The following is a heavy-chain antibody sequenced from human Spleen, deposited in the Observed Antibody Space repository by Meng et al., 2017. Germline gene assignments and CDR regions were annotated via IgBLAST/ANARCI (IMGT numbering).Heavy chain of an antibody. V-gene: IGHV3-30*01. CDR1: GFIFGAYW. CDR3: ARAKASCTSGVCYPIANGMDV. CDR2: ISYDGSNK. Sequence: GESLKISCAGSGFIFGAYWMTWVRQAPGKGLEWVAVISYDGSNKYYADSVKGRFTISRDNSKNTLYLQMNSLRAEDTAVYYCARAKASCTSGVCYPIANGMDVWGQGTTVTVSS. J-gene: IGHJ6*02. D-gene: IGHD2-8*01.